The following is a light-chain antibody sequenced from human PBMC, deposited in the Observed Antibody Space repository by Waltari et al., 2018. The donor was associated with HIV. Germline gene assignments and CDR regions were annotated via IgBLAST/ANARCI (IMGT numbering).Light chain of an antibody. V-gene: IGKV3-20*01. CDR3: QQYGTSPLT. J-gene: IGKJ4*01. CDR2: GAS. Sequence: EIVLTQSPGTLSLSPGERATLSCRASQSGSNNYLAWYQQKPGQAPRLLIYGASSRATGSPDRFSGSGSGTDFTLTISRLEPEDFAVYYCQQYGTSPLTFGGGTNVDMK. CDR1: QSGSNNY.